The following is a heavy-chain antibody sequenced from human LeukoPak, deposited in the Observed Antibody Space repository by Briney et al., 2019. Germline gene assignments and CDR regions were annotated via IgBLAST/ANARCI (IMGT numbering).Heavy chain of an antibody. V-gene: IGHV3-21*04. J-gene: IGHJ4*02. CDR2: ISSSSSYI. CDR3: AKDRSSGYSTDTDY. Sequence: TGGSLRLSCAASGFTFSSYSMNWVRQAPGKGLEWVSSISSSSSYIYYADSVKGRFTISRDNAKNSLYLQMNSLRAEDTAVYYCAKDRSSGYSTDTDYWGQGTLVTVSS. CDR1: GFTFSSYS. D-gene: IGHD3-22*01.